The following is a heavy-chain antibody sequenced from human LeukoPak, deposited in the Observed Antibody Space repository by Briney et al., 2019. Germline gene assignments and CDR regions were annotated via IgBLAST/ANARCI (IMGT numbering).Heavy chain of an antibody. D-gene: IGHD1-26*01. V-gene: IGHV3-30*18. Sequence: GRSLRLSSAASGFTFSSYGMHWVRQAPGKGLEWVAVISYDGSNKYYADSVKGRFTISRDNSKNTLYLQMNSLRAEDTAVYYCAKEYSTGSYFDYWGQGTLVTVSS. CDR1: GFTFSSYG. CDR3: AKEYSTGSYFDY. J-gene: IGHJ4*02. CDR2: ISYDGSNK.